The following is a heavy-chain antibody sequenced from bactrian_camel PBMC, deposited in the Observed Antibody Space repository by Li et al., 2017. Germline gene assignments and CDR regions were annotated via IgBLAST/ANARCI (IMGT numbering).Heavy chain of an antibody. J-gene: IGHJ6*01. CDR1: GFIFGDNY. V-gene: IGHV3S53*01. CDR2: ISPRGVTM. D-gene: IGHD4*01. CDR3: VREVYTATMFPASFGY. Sequence: HVQLVESGGGSVQAGGSLRLSCAASGFIFGDNYVGWFRQVPGKEREEIATISPRGVTMVYIDSVKGRFTISRDNAKSTVYLQLNSLKPEDTAVYFCVREVYTATMFPASFGYWGQGTQVTVS.